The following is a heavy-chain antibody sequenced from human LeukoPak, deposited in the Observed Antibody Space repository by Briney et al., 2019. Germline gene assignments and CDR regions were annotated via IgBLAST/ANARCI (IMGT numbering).Heavy chain of an antibody. V-gene: IGHV3-33*01. Sequence: GGSLRLSCAASGFTLSSYGMHWVRQAPGKGLEWVAVIWYGGSNKYYADSVKGRFTISRDNSKDTLYLQMNSLRAEDTAVYYCARGYCSGGSCSSGSDYWGQGTLVTVSS. J-gene: IGHJ4*02. D-gene: IGHD2-15*01. CDR1: GFTLSSYG. CDR3: ARGYCSGGSCSSGSDY. CDR2: IWYGGSNK.